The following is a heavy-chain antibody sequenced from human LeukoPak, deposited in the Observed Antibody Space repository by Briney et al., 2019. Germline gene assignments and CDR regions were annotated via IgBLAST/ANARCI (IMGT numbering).Heavy chain of an antibody. CDR3: ARGPRIAAAGQNYYYYGMDV. D-gene: IGHD6-13*01. J-gene: IGHJ6*02. CDR1: GYSISSGYY. Sequence: PSQTLSLTCTVSGYSISSGYYWGWIRQPPGKGLEWIGSIYHSGSTYYNPSPKSRVTISVDTSKNQFSLKLSSVTAADTAVFYCARGPRIAAAGQNYYYYGMDVWGQGTTVTVSS. CDR2: IYHSGST. V-gene: IGHV4-38-2*02.